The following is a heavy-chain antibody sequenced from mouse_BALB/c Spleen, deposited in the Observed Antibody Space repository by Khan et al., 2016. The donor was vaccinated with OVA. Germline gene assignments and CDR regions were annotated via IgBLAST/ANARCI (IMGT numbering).Heavy chain of an antibody. V-gene: IGHV1-7*01. CDR1: GYTFTTYW. D-gene: IGHD3-3*01. CDR3: ARARIDY. J-gene: IGHJ2*01. CDR2: INPTSAYT. Sequence: QVQLQQSGAELAKPGASVKMSCKASGYTFTTYWMHWVKQRPGQGLEWIGYINPTSAYTDYNEKFKDKATLSADKSSSTAYMQLSSLTSEDSAFYYCARARIDYWGQGTTLTVSS.